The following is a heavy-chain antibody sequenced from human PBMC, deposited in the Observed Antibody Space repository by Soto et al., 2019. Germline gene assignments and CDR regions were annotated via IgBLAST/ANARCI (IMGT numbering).Heavy chain of an antibody. Sequence: GGSMRLSCAASGLTFSSYDMHWVRQATGKGLEWVSAIGTAGDTYYPGSVKGRFTTSRENAKNSLYLQMNSLRAEDTAVYYCARDSNYGMDVWGQGTTVTVSS. CDR1: GLTFSSYD. V-gene: IGHV3-13*01. CDR3: ARDSNYGMDV. J-gene: IGHJ6*02. CDR2: IGTAGDT.